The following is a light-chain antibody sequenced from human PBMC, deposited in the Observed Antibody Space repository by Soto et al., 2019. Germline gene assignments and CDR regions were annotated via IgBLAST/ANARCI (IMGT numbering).Light chain of an antibody. CDR1: QSVLYSSNKKNY. J-gene: IGKJ1*01. CDR2: WAS. V-gene: IGKV4-1*01. Sequence: DIVMTQSPDSLAVSLGERATINCKSSQSVLYSSNKKNYLAWNQQKPGQPPKLLIYWASTRESGVPDRFSGSGSGTDFTLTISSLQAEDVAVYYCQQYYSTPTFGQGTKVEIK. CDR3: QQYYSTPT.